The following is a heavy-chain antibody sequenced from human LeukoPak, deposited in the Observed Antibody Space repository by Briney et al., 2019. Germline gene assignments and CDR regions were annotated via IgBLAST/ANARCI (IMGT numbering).Heavy chain of an antibody. CDR2: IIPIFGTA. Sequence: GASVKVSCKASGGTFSSYALSWVRQAPGPGLEWMGGIIPIFGTANYAQKFQGRVTITADESTSTSYMELSSLRSEDTAVYYCARDGLGVSLYSNYAFDYWGQGTLVTVSS. D-gene: IGHD4-11*01. CDR1: GGTFSSYA. V-gene: IGHV1-69*13. CDR3: ARDGLGVSLYSNYAFDY. J-gene: IGHJ4*02.